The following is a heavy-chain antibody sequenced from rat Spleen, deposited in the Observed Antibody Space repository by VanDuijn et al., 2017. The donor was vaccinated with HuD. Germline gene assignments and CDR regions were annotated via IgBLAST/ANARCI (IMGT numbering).Heavy chain of an antibody. CDR3: ARETGYNSYFDY. Sequence: EVQLVESGGGLVQPGRSMKLSCAASGFIFSDYYVAWVRQAPTKGLEWVASINSGGGNTYYRDSVKGRFTISRDNAKNTLYLQMDSLKSEDTATYYCARETGYNSYFDYWGQGVMVTVSS. CDR2: INSGGGNT. CDR1: GFIFSDYY. J-gene: IGHJ2*01. V-gene: IGHV5-25*01. D-gene: IGHD1-4*01.